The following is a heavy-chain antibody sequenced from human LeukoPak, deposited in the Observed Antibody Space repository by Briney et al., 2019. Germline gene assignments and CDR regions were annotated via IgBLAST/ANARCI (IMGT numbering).Heavy chain of an antibody. V-gene: IGHV3-23*01. Sequence: GGSLRLSCAASGFSVSNYYMSWVRQAPGKGLEWVSSLSRSGGSTYYADSVKGRFTISRDNSKNTLYLQMNSLRAEDTAVYYCASRQAMAYYFDYWGQGTLVTVSS. CDR3: ASRQAMAYYFDY. D-gene: IGHD5-18*01. CDR2: LSRSGGST. J-gene: IGHJ4*02. CDR1: GFSVSNYY.